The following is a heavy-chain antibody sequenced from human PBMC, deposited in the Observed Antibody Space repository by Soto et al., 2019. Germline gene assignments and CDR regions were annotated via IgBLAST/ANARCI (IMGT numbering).Heavy chain of an antibody. Sequence: QVQLQESGPGLVKPSETLSLTCTVSGGSVSSGSYYWSWIRQPPGKGLEWIGYIYYSGSTNYNPSLQSRVTIAVDTSKNQFSLKLSSVTAADTAVYYCARVAYCISTSCPRGVPDYWGQGTLVTVSS. CDR1: GGSVSSGSYY. CDR3: ARVAYCISTSCPRGVPDY. D-gene: IGHD2-2*01. V-gene: IGHV4-61*01. CDR2: IYYSGST. J-gene: IGHJ4*02.